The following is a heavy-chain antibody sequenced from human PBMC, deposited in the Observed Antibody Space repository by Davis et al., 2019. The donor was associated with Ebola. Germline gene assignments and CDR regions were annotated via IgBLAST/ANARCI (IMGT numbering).Heavy chain of an antibody. D-gene: IGHD2-15*01. Sequence: GGSLRLSCAASGFTFSSYAMNWVRQAPGKGLEWVSGISGSGSNTYYADSVKGRFTISRDNSKNTLYLQMNSLRADDTAVYYCAKDRGGYCTGVSCFIDHWGQGTLVTVSS. CDR1: GFTFSSYA. CDR3: AKDRGGYCTGVSCFIDH. V-gene: IGHV3-23*01. J-gene: IGHJ4*02. CDR2: ISGSGSNT.